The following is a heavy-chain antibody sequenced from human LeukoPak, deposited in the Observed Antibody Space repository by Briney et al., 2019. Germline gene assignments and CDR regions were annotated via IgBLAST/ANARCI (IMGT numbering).Heavy chain of an antibody. V-gene: IGHV3-7*01. CDR1: GFTFNTYW. Sequence: PGGSLRLSCEVSGFTFNTYWMTWVRQAPGKGLEWVANMYQEGGQKYYVDSVKGRFTISRDNARNTLYLQMNSLRAEDTAVYYCAKGGGYYDYVWGSYRYRVGDYWGQGTLVTVSS. J-gene: IGHJ4*02. D-gene: IGHD3-16*02. CDR3: AKGGGYYDYVWGSYRYRVGDY. CDR2: MYQEGGQK.